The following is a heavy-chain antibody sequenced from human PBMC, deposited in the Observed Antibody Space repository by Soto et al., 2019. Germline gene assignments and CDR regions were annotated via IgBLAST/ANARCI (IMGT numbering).Heavy chain of an antibody. CDR1: GGSISSYY. V-gene: IGHV4-59*01. CDR3: ASHNMVRKKAYYYGMDV. CDR2: IYYSGST. Sequence: PSETLSLTCTVSGGSISSYYWSWIRQPPGKGLEWIGYIYYSGSTNYNPSLKSRVTISVDTSKNQFSLKLSSVTAADTAVYYCASHNMVRKKAYYYGMDVWGQGTTVTVSS. D-gene: IGHD3-10*01. J-gene: IGHJ6*02.